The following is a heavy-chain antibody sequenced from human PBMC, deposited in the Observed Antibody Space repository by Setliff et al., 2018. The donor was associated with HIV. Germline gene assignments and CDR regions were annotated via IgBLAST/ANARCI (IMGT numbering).Heavy chain of an antibody. D-gene: IGHD2-2*01. CDR3: ARFDGSRVPAADYYFDY. J-gene: IGHJ4*02. CDR2: IYYSGST. V-gene: IGHV4-39*01. Sequence: PSETLSLTCTASGGSISSSSYYWGWIRQPPGKGLEWIGSIYYSGSTYYNPSLKSRVTISVDTSKNQFSLKLSSVTAADTAVYYCARFDGSRVPAADYYFDYWGQGTLVTVSS. CDR1: GGSISSSSYY.